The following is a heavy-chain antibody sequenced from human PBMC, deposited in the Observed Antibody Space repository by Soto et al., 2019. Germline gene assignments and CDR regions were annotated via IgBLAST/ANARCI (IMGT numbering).Heavy chain of an antibody. CDR1: GYTFTSYD. V-gene: IGHV1-8*01. CDR3: ARGPRTTNFYDYIWGRYHNVAFDI. J-gene: IGHJ3*02. D-gene: IGHD3-16*02. Sequence: ASVKVSCKASGYTFTSYDINWVRQATGQGLEWMGWMSPNSGNTGYAQKFQGRVTMTRNTSISTAYMELSSLRSEDTAVYYCARGPRTTNFYDYIWGRYHNVAFDIWG. CDR2: MSPNSGNT.